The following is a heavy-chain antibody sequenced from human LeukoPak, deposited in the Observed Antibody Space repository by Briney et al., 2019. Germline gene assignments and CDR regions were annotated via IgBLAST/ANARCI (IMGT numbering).Heavy chain of an antibody. J-gene: IGHJ4*02. V-gene: IGHV4-59*01. D-gene: IGHD6-13*01. CDR3: ARGGYSSSWYVPRIFDY. CDR2: IYYSGST. CDR1: GGSISSYY. Sequence: SETLSLTCTVSGGSISSYYWSWIRQPPGKGLEWIGYIYYSGSTNYNPSLKSRVTISVDTSKNQFSLKLSSVTAADTAVYYCARGGYSSSWYVPRIFDYWGQGTLVTVSS.